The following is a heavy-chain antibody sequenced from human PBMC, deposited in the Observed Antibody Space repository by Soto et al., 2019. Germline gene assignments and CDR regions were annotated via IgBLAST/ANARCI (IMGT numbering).Heavy chain of an antibody. CDR3: AKHPRIAAGTTTITVGREIDY. CDR1: GFTFSSYA. D-gene: IGHD6-13*01. V-gene: IGHV3-23*01. CDR2: ISGSGGST. Sequence: GGSLRLSCAASGFTFSSYAMSWVRQAPGKGLEWVSAISGSGGSTYYADSVKGRFTISRDNSKNTLYLQMNSQRAEDTAVYYCAKHPRIAAGTTTITVGREIDYWGQGTLVTVSS. J-gene: IGHJ4*02.